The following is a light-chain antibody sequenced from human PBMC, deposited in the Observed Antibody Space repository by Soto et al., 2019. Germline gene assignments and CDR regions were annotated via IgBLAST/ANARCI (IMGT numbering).Light chain of an antibody. V-gene: IGKV3-20*01. Sequence: EIVLTQSLHTLCLSPEERATXSCRATQSFSNNYLAWYQQKPRQSPSLLIYVACNIPTGIPDRFGRGESGTDFTLSISRRKLEGFAVYYLQQCGAWGTFGQGTQLDIK. CDR3: QQCGAWGT. CDR2: VAC. CDR1: QSFSNNY. J-gene: IGKJ5*01.